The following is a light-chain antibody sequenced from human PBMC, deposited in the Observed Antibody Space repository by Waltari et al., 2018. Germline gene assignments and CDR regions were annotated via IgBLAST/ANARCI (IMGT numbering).Light chain of an antibody. V-gene: IGKV1-39*01. J-gene: IGKJ1*01. CDR1: QSLNTY. CDR3: QQSYSTPRP. Sequence: IQMTQSPPSLSASVGDTVTITCRASQSLNTYLNWYQQKPGKAPKLLISDVSSLQSGVPSRCSSSESGTDFTLTISSLQPEDFATYYCQQSYSTPRPFGHGTKVKI. CDR2: DVS.